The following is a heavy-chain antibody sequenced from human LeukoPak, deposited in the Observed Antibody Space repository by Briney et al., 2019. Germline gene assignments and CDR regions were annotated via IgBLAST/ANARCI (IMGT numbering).Heavy chain of an antibody. CDR1: GFTFSMYA. Sequence: GGSLRLSCVASGFTFSMYALHWVRQAPGKGLEWVAGISFDGDNEKYADSVKGRFTISRDDSTSTLVLQMSGLRAEDTAVYYCAKCAYGDYVDDYWGQGTLVTVSS. D-gene: IGHD4-17*01. CDR3: AKCAYGDYVDDY. V-gene: IGHV3-30*18. J-gene: IGHJ4*02. CDR2: ISFDGDNE.